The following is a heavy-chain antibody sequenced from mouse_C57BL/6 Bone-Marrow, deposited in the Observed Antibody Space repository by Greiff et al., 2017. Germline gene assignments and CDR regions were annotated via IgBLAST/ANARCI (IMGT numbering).Heavy chain of an antibody. CDR3: ARRGACLAY. Sequence: EVKLMESGGDLVKPGGSLKLSCAASGFTFSSYGMSWVRQSPDKRLEWVATISSGGSYTYYPDSVKGRFTISRDNTKNTLYLQRSSLESEDTAVCDSARRGACLAYWGRGTRVTVSA. V-gene: IGHV5-6*02. CDR1: GFTFSSYG. J-gene: IGHJ3*01. CDR2: ISSGGSYT.